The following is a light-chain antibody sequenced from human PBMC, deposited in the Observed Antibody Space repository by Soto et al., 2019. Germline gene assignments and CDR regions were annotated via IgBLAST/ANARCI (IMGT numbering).Light chain of an antibody. V-gene: IGLV1-44*01. CDR2: SND. Sequence: QSVLTQPPSASGTPGQRVTISCAGSSSNIGSNTVNWYQQHPTTAPKLLIYSNDQQPSGVTDRFSCSKSGTATSLAISGLQPGDEADDYCSAWDDSRNGQVFGGGTKLTVL. CDR1: SSNIGSNT. CDR3: SAWDDSRNGQV. J-gene: IGLJ3*02.